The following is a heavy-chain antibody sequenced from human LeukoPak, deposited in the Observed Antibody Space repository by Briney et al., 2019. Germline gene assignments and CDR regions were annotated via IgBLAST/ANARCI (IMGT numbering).Heavy chain of an antibody. V-gene: IGHV4-34*01. CDR1: GGSFSGYY. Sequence: SETLSLTCAVYGGSFSGYYWSWIRQPPGKGLEWIGEINHSGSTNYNPSLKSRVTISVDTSKNQFSLKLSSVTAADTAVYYCARGPQSTGYSYGYKYYYYMDVWGKGTTVTVSS. CDR2: INHSGST. D-gene: IGHD5-18*01. CDR3: ARGPQSTGYSYGYKYYYYMDV. J-gene: IGHJ6*03.